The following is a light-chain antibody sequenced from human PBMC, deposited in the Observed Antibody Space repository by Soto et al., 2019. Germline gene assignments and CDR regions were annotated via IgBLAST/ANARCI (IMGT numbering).Light chain of an antibody. J-gene: IGKJ1*01. CDR3: LQDYNYPWT. CDR2: AAS. V-gene: IGKV1-6*01. Sequence: AIHMTQSPYSLSASVGDRVTITCRASQGIRNDLGWYQQKPGKAPKLLIYAASSLQSGVPSRFSGSGSGTDFTLTISSLQPEDFATYYCLQDYNYPWTFGQGSKVDI. CDR1: QGIRND.